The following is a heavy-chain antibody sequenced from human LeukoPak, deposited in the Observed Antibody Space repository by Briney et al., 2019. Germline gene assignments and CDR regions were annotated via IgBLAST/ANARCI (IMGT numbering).Heavy chain of an antibody. J-gene: IGHJ4*02. CDR2: INHSGST. CDR1: GGTLSTYY. D-gene: IGHD3-9*01. V-gene: IGHV4-34*08. CDR3: STIGE. Sequence: SETLTLTCAVYGGTLSTYYMSWVRQPPGKGLEWIGEINHSGSTNYNPSLKSRVTISANTSKGQFSLKLTSVTAADTAVYYCSTIGEWGEGTLVTVSS.